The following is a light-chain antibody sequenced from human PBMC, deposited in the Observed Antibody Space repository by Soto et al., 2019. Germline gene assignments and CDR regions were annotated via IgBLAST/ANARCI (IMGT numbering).Light chain of an antibody. V-gene: IGLV1-47*02. Sequence: QLVLTQPPSASGTPGQRVTISCSGSSSNIGSNSVYWYQQLPGTAPKLLIYNNNHRPAGVPDRFSGSKSGTSASLAISGLRSEDEADYFCAAWDTSLSVRLFGGGTKLTVL. CDR1: SSNIGSNS. J-gene: IGLJ3*02. CDR2: NNN. CDR3: AAWDTSLSVRL.